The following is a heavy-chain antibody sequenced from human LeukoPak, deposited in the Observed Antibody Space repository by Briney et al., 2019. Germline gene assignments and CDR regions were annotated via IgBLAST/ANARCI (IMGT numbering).Heavy chain of an antibody. CDR2: INPNSGGT. Sequence: ASVKVSCKASGYTFSDYYIHWARQAPGQGLEWMAWINPNSGGTNYAQKFQGRVTMTRDTSITTAYMELSRLISDDTAVYYCARGSVLTGYSHWGQGTLVTVTS. CDR3: ARGSVLTGYSH. CDR1: GYTFSDYY. J-gene: IGHJ4*02. V-gene: IGHV1-2*02. D-gene: IGHD3-9*01.